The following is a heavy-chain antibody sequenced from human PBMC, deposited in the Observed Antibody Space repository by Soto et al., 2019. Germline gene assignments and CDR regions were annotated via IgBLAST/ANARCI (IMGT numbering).Heavy chain of an antibody. CDR2: ISTSSGHT. J-gene: IGHJ5*02. CDR1: GYTFTNYG. Sequence: ASVKVSCTASGYTFTNYGISWLRQAPGQGLEWMGWISTSSGHTDYAQNLRGRVTMTTDTSTTTAYMELRSLRSDDTAVYYCAREEYRQLDHWGQGTLVTVSS. D-gene: IGHD3-16*02. CDR3: AREEYRQLDH. V-gene: IGHV1-18*04.